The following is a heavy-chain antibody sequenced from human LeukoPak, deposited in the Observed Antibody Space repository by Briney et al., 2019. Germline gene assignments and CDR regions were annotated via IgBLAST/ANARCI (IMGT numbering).Heavy chain of an antibody. CDR3: ASGIAAAGTWY. CDR1: GFTFNRHW. CDR2: ISSSGSTI. J-gene: IGHJ4*02. Sequence: GGSLRLSCAASGFTFNRHWMTWIRQAPGKGLEWVSYISSSGSTIYYADSVKGRFTISRDNAKNSLYLQMNSLRAEDTAVYYCASGIAAAGTWYWGQGTLVTVSS. V-gene: IGHV3-48*04. D-gene: IGHD6-13*01.